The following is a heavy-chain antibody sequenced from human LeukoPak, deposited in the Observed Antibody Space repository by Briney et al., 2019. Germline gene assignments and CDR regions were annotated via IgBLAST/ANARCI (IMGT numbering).Heavy chain of an antibody. V-gene: IGHV1-18*04. CDR2: ISAYNGNT. Sequence: GASVKVSCKASGYTFTGYYMHWVRQAPGQGLEWMGWISAYNGNTNYAQKLQGRVTMTTDTSTSTAYMELRSLRSYDTAVYYCARGGNYYDSRGYFHYWGQGTLVTVSS. CDR3: ARGGNYYDSRGYFHY. J-gene: IGHJ4*02. D-gene: IGHD3-22*01. CDR1: GYTFTGYY.